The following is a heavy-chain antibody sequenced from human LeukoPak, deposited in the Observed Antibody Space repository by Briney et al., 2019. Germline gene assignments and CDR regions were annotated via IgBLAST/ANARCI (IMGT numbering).Heavy chain of an antibody. V-gene: IGHV3-30*02. Sequence: GGSLRLSCAASGFTFGSYGIHWVRQAPGKGLEWVAFIRNDGITKYYTDSVKGRFTISRDNSRATLYLQMNSLRAEDTAVYYCAKDQPDVGTTAWFFDYWGQGTLVTVSS. CDR2: IRNDGITK. CDR1: GFTFGSYG. J-gene: IGHJ4*02. D-gene: IGHD1-26*01. CDR3: AKDQPDVGTTAWFFDY.